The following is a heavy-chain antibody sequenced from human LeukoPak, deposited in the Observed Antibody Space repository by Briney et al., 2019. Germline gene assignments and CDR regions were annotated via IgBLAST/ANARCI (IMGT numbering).Heavy chain of an antibody. V-gene: IGHV4-59*02. D-gene: IGHD3-10*01. CDR2: IYFSGNT. J-gene: IGHJ4*02. CDR1: RGSVTSYY. CDR3: ARGLRARPPMVRGAYWSY. Sequence: PSETLSLTCTVSRGSVTSYYWSWIRQPPGKGLEWIGDIYFSGNTNYNPSLKSRVTISVDTSKNQFSLKLSSVTAADTAVYYCARGLRARPPMVRGAYWSYWGQGTLVTVSS.